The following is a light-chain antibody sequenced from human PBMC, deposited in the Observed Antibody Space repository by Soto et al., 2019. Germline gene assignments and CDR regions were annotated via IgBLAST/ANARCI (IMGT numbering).Light chain of an antibody. CDR1: QSVSSNF. V-gene: IGKV3-20*01. CDR3: HHYGRSAIFT. J-gene: IGKJ3*01. CDR2: GAS. Sequence: EIVMTQSPGTLSLSPGERATLSCRASQSVSSNFLAWYQQRPGQAPRLLMDGASSRAAGIPDRFSGSGSGTDFTLNISRLEPEDFAVYYCHHYGRSAIFTFGPGTTVDIK.